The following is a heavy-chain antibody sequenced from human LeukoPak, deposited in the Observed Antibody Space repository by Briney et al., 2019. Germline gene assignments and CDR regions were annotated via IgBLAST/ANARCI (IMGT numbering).Heavy chain of an antibody. D-gene: IGHD1-26*01. V-gene: IGHV3-74*01. Sequence: GGSLRLSCAASGFTFSSYWMHWVRQAPGKGLVWVSRTNEDASTTNYADSVRGRFTISRDNAKNTLYLQMNSLRAEDTAVYYCVRDLGGRSGYWGQGTLVTVSS. CDR3: VRDLGGRSGY. CDR1: GFTFSSYW. J-gene: IGHJ4*02. CDR2: TNEDASTT.